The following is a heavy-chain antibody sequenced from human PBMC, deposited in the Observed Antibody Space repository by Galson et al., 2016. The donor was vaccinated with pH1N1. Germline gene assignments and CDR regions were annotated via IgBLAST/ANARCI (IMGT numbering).Heavy chain of an antibody. Sequence: SVKVSCKASGYSVTRYYMHWVRQAPGQGLEWMGIIDPSDGSTTYSPKFQGRITLTRDTSTNSVYMELSTLRPDDTAIYFCAMRYYFDFWGQGTRVTVSS. D-gene: IGHD3-9*01. J-gene: IGHJ4*02. CDR1: GYSVTRYY. CDR3: AMRYYFDF. CDR2: IDPSDGST. V-gene: IGHV1-46*01.